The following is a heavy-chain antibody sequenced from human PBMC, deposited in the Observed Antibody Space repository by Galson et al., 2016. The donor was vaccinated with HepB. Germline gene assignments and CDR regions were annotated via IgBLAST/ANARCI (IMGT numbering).Heavy chain of an antibody. CDR2: ISVYNGDT. Sequence: SVKVSCKASGYTLTDYGISWVRQAPGQGLEWMGWISVYNGDTKYAQKFQGRVTMTTDTSTSTAYMELRGLRSDDTADYYCAGDGPPLYSSSLDNLYYYAVDVWGQGTTVTVSS. CDR3: AGDGPPLYSSSLDNLYYYAVDV. V-gene: IGHV1-18*01. D-gene: IGHD6-13*01. J-gene: IGHJ6*02. CDR1: GYTLTDYG.